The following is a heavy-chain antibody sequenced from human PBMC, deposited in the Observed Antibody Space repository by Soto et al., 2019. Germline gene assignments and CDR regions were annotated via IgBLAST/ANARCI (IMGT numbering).Heavy chain of an antibody. V-gene: IGHV3-74*01. Sequence: GRPKRLSCVVSGLYLRSPWMDWVSKDPGKGLVWVSRINKDATTTYADSVKGRFTISRDTAKNTLYLQMNSLRAEDTALYYCAREDFWSFAWGQGTLVTVSS. D-gene: IGHD3-3*01. CDR1: GLYLRSPW. CDR3: AREDFWSFA. J-gene: IGHJ5*02. CDR2: INKDATT.